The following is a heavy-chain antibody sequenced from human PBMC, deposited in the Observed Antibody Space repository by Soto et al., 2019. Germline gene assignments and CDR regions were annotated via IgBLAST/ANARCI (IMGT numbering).Heavy chain of an antibody. CDR3: AKGPVKGYYPFLFDY. CDR2: ISGSGGST. Sequence: PGGSLRLSCAASGFTFSSYAMSWVRQAPGKGLEWVSAISGSGGSTYYADSVKGRFTISRDNSKNTLYLQMNSLRAEDTAVYYCAKGPVKGYYPFLFDYWGQGTLVTVSS. V-gene: IGHV3-23*01. J-gene: IGHJ4*02. D-gene: IGHD3-22*01. CDR1: GFTFSSYA.